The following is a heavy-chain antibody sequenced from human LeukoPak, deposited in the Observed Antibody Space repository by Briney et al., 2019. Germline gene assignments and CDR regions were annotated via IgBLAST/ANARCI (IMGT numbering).Heavy chain of an antibody. J-gene: IGHJ4*02. Sequence: GESLKISCKGSGYSFTSYWIGWVRQMPGKGLEWMGIIYPGDSDTRYSPSFQGQVTISADKSISTAYLQWSSLKASDTAMYYCARLYYYDSSGYYVFDYWGLGTLVTVSS. D-gene: IGHD3-22*01. CDR2: IYPGDSDT. V-gene: IGHV5-51*01. CDR1: GYSFTSYW. CDR3: ARLYYYDSSGYYVFDY.